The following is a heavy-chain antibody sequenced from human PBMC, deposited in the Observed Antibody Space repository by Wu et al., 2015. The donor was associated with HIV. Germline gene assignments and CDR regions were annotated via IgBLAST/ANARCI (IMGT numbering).Heavy chain of an antibody. Sequence: QVQLVQSGAEVKKPGSSVKVSCKASGGTFSSYAISWVRQAPGQGLEWMGGIIPIFGTANYAQKFQGRVTITTDESTSTAYMELSSLRSEDTAVYYCASADIVVVPAAYDAFDIWGQGTMVTSLQ. J-gene: IGHJ3*02. CDR2: IIPIFGTA. CDR1: GGTFSSYA. D-gene: IGHD2-2*01. V-gene: IGHV1-69*05. CDR3: ASADIVVVPAAYDAFDI.